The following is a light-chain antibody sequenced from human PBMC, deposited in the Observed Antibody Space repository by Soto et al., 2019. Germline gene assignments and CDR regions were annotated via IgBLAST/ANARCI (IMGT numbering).Light chain of an antibody. Sequence: EIVMTQSPATLSVSPGERATLPCRASHSVSYNLAWYQQKPGQAPRLLIYAVSARATGIPARFSGSGSGTEFTLTISSLQSEDFAVYYCQQFNNWPHAFGGGTKVEIK. V-gene: IGKV3-15*01. CDR1: HSVSYN. CDR3: QQFNNWPHA. CDR2: AVS. J-gene: IGKJ4*01.